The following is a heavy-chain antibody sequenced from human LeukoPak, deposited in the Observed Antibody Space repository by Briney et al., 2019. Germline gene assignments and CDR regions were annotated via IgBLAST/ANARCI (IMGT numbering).Heavy chain of an antibody. Sequence: PSETLSLTCAVYGGSFSGYYWSWIRQPPGKGLEWIGEINHSGSTNYNPSLKSRVTISVDTSKNQFSLKLSSVTAADTAVYYCARDADGTRWSWFDPWGQGTLVTVSS. CDR2: INHSGST. CDR3: ARDADGTRWSWFDP. J-gene: IGHJ5*02. CDR1: GGSFSGYY. D-gene: IGHD4-23*01. V-gene: IGHV4-34*01.